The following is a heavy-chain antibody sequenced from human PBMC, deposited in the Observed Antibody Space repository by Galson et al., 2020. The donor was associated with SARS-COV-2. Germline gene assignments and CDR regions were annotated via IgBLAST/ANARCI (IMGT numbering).Heavy chain of an antibody. CDR3: AKEYYYDSSGPLDAFDI. CDR1: GFTFSSYS. Sequence: NSGGSLRLSCAASGFTFSSYSMNWVRQAPGKGLEWVSSISSSSSYIYYADSVKGRFTISRDNARNTLYLQMNSLRAEDTAVYYCAKEYYYDSSGPLDAFDIWGKGTMVTVSS. CDR2: ISSSSSYI. V-gene: IGHV3-21*01. D-gene: IGHD3-22*01. J-gene: IGHJ3*02.